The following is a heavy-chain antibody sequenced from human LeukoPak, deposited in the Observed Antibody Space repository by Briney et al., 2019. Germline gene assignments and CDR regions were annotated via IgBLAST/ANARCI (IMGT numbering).Heavy chain of an antibody. J-gene: IGHJ4*02. CDR1: GFSFSSYG. D-gene: IGHD2-2*01. CDR2: ISYDGSNK. V-gene: IGHV3-30*03. CDR3: ARDSLGQLLKGGFDY. Sequence: PGGSLRLSCAASGFSFSSYGMHWVRQAPGKGLEWVAVISYDGSNKYYADSVKGRFTISRDNSKNTLYLQMNSLRAEDTAVYYCARDSLGQLLKGGFDYWGQGTLVTVSS.